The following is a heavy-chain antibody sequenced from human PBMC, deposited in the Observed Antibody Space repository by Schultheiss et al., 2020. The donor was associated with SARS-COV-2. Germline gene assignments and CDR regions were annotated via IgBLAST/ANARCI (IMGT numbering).Heavy chain of an antibody. Sequence: GESLKISCAASGFTFSDYYMSWIRQAPGKGLEWVSYISSSGSTIYYADSVKGRFTISRDNAKNSLYLQMNSLRAEDTAVYYCAKESRKWYQLLSGSWFDPWGQGTLVTVSS. CDR1: GFTFSDYY. CDR2: ISSSGSTI. CDR3: AKESRKWYQLLSGSWFDP. J-gene: IGHJ5*02. V-gene: IGHV3-11*01. D-gene: IGHD2-2*01.